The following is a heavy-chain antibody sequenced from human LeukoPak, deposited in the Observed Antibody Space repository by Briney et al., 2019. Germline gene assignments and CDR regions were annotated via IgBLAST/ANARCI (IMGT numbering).Heavy chain of an antibody. Sequence: GGSLRLSCAASGFTFSSYAMHWVRQAPGKGLEYVSAIRSNGGSTYYANSVKGRFTIYRDNSKNTLYLKMGSLRAEDMAVYYCVRDRNRVGYYGSGTISSRGLRYFDYWGQGTLVTVSS. V-gene: IGHV3-64*01. J-gene: IGHJ4*02. CDR2: IRSNGGST. CDR3: VRDRNRVGYYGSGTISSRGLRYFDY. CDR1: GFTFSSYA. D-gene: IGHD3-10*01.